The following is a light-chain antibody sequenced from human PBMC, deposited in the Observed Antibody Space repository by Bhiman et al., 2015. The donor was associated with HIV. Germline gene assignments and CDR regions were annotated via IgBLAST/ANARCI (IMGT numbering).Light chain of an antibody. CDR3: SSLTSSSTYV. CDR1: SSDIGRYNY. V-gene: IGLV2-8*01. Sequence: QSALTQPPSASGSPGQSVIISCTGTSSDIGRYNYVSWSQQHPGKAPKIIIYEVTRRPSGVPDRFSGSKSGNTASLTVSGLQAEDEADYYCSSLTSSSTYVFGTGTKVTV. CDR2: EVT. J-gene: IGLJ1*01.